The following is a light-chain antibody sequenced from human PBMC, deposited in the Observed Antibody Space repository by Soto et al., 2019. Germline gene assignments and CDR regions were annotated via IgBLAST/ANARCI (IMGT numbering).Light chain of an antibody. Sequence: QSALTQPPSASGSPGQSVTISCTGTNNDIGGYTYVSWYQHHPGAAPKLMIYEATRRPSGISNRFSGSKSGNTASLTISGLQAEDEADYYCCSFAGSNSWVFGGGTKLTVL. CDR2: EAT. CDR3: CSFAGSNSWV. V-gene: IGLV2-8*01. CDR1: NNDIGGYTY. J-gene: IGLJ3*02.